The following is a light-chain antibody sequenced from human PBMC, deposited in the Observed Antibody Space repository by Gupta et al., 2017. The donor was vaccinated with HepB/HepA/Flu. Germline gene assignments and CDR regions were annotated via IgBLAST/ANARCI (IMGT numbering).Light chain of an antibody. CDR3: CTYADSSTPVV. CDR2: EVS. Sequence: SALPQPASVSGSPGQTLTISLSITSSDVGRYNLVYWYQQQPGKSPKLMIYEVSKRPAGGSNRFSGTKSGNTASMTISGLQEDDEADYYCCTYADSSTPVVFGGGTKLTVL. CDR1: SSDVGRYNL. V-gene: IGLV2-23*02. J-gene: IGLJ2*01.